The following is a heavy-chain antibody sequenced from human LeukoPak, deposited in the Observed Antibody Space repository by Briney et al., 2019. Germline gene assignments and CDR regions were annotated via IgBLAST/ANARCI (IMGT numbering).Heavy chain of an antibody. J-gene: IGHJ4*02. D-gene: IGHD3-10*01. CDR2: IYHSGST. V-gene: IGHV4-38-2*02. CDR3: ARGHWGSGSYSDRFFDY. Sequence: SETLSLTCTVSGYSISSGYYWGWIRQPPGKGLEWIGSIYHSGSTYYNPSLKSRVTISVDRSKNQFSLKLSSVTAADTAVYYCARGHWGSGSYSDRFFDYWGQGTLVTVSS. CDR1: GYSISSGYY.